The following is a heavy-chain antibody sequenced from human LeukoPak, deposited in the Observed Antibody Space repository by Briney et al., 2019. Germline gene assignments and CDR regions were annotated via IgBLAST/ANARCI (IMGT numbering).Heavy chain of an antibody. J-gene: IGHJ4*02. V-gene: IGHV3-30*02. CDR1: GFTFSSYG. CDR2: IRYDGSNK. CDR3: AKDRATMGSLDY. D-gene: IGHD1-26*01. Sequence: GGSLRLSCAASGFTFSSYGMHWVRQAPGKGLEWVAFIRYDGSNKYYADSVKGRFTISTDNSKNTLYLQMNSLRAEDTAVYYCAKDRATMGSLDYWGQGTLVTVSS.